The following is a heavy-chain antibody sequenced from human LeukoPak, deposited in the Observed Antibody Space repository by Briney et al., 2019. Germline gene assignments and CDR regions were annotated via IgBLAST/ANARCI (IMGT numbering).Heavy chain of an antibody. V-gene: IGHV1-3*01. J-gene: IGHJ5*02. Sequence: ASVKVSCKTSGYTFTSYAMHWVRQAPGQRLEWMGWINAGNGNTKYSQKFQGRVTITRDTSASTAYMELSSLRSEDTAVYYCARAPRVYYDILTGSNWFDPWGQGTLVTVSS. CDR3: ARAPRVYYDILTGSNWFDP. CDR2: INAGNGNT. D-gene: IGHD3-9*01. CDR1: GYTFTSYA.